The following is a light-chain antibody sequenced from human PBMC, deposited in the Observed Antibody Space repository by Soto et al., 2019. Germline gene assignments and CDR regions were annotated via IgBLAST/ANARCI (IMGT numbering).Light chain of an antibody. CDR3: QQRSNWLIT. Sequence: EVVLTQSPATLSLPPGERATLSCSASQSVSIYLAWYQQKPGQAPRLLIYDASKRATGIPARFSGSGSGTDFTLTISCLEPEDFALYYCQQRSNWLITFGQGTRLEIK. CDR2: DAS. V-gene: IGKV3-11*01. J-gene: IGKJ5*01. CDR1: QSVSIY.